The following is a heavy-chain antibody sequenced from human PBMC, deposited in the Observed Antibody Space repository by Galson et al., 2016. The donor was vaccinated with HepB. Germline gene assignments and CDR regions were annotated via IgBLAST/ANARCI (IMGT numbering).Heavy chain of an antibody. CDR1: GFTFNSFA. CDR3: ARDGGVPSDNFDTSGSGYFDY. Sequence: FLRLSCAASGFTFNSFALTWVRQTAGKGLQWVSGISGDGTGTYYADSVEGRFTISRDNSKKTLYLQMNSLRGEDTAVYYCARDGGVPSDNFDTSGSGYFDYWGQGTLVSVSS. V-gene: IGHV3-23*01. CDR2: ISGDGTGT. J-gene: IGHJ4*02. D-gene: IGHD3-22*01.